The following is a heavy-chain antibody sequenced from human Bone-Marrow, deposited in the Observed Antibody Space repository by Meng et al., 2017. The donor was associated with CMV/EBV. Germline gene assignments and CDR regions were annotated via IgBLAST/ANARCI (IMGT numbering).Heavy chain of an antibody. Sequence: GESLKISCAASGFMFRDYYMSWVRQAPGKGLEWLSKITNSGGTSYYADSVEGRFAISRDNAKNSLYLQMNSLRAEDTAVYYCARDRLESGYHPRPFDVWGHGTMVTVSS. CDR3: ARDRLESGYHPRPFDV. J-gene: IGHJ3*01. CDR2: ITNSGGTS. D-gene: IGHD3-3*01. V-gene: IGHV3-11*01. CDR1: GFMFRDYY.